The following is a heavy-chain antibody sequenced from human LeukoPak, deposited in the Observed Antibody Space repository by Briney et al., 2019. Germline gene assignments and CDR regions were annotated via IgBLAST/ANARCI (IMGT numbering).Heavy chain of an antibody. V-gene: IGHV4-38-2*02. CDR3: ASKSAYDFGFDY. J-gene: IGHJ4*02. CDR2: IYHSGSP. CDR1: GYSISSGYY. Sequence: SETLSLTRTVSGYSISSGYYWGWIPQPPGKGLEGIQNIYHSGSPYYNPSLKSRATISKDTPKKQFSLKLSSVTAADTAVYYCASKSAYDFGFDYWGQGALVTVSS. D-gene: IGHD5-12*01.